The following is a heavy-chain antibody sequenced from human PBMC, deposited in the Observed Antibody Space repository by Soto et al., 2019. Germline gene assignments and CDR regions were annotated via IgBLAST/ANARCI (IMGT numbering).Heavy chain of an antibody. CDR3: ARGLYYYDSSGFRFFDY. Sequence: LSLTCFVSGGSISTGDYYWSWIRQPPGKGLEWIGYIYYSGSTYYNPSLNSRVTISIDTSKNQFSLNLSSVTAADTAVYYCARGLYYYDSSGFRFFDYWGQGTLVTVSS. CDR1: GGSISTGDYY. V-gene: IGHV4-30-4*01. D-gene: IGHD3-22*01. J-gene: IGHJ4*02. CDR2: IYYSGST.